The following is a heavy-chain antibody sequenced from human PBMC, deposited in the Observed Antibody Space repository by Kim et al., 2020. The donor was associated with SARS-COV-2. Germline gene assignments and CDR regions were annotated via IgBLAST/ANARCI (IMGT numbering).Heavy chain of an antibody. D-gene: IGHD2-15*01. CDR2: INPSGGST. CDR3: AREALYCSGGSCYFDY. V-gene: IGHV1-46*01. Sequence: ASMKVSCKASGYTFTSYYMHWVRQAPGQGLEWMGIINPSGGSTSYAQKFQGRVTMTRDTSTSTVYMELSSLRSEDTAVYYCAREALYCSGGSCYFDYWGQGTLVTVSS. CDR1: GYTFTSYY. J-gene: IGHJ4*02.